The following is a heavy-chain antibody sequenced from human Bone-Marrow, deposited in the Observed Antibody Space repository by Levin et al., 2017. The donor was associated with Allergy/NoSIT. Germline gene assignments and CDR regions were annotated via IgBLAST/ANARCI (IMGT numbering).Heavy chain of an antibody. V-gene: IGHV4-30-4*01. D-gene: IGHD6-19*01. J-gene: IGHJ3*02. CDR1: GGSISSGDYY. CDR2: INYSGST. CDR3: ARSGIAVAGTGGSFDI. Sequence: SETLSLTCTVSGGSISSGDYYWSWIRQPQGKGLEWIGYINYSGSTYYNPSLKSRLTISVDTSKNQFSLKLSSVTAADTAVYYCARSGIAVAGTGGSFDIWGQGTMVAVSS.